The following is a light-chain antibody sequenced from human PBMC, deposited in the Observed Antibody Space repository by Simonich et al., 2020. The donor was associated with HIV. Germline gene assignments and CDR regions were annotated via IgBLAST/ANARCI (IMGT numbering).Light chain of an antibody. J-gene: IGLJ3*02. CDR2: EVN. V-gene: IGLV2-8*01. Sequence: QSALTQPPSASGSPGQSVTISCTETSSDVGGYNYVSWYQQHPGKAPRLMIYEVNKRPSGVPDRFSGSKSGNTASLTVSGLQAEDEADYYCNSYAGSNNLVFGGGTKLTVL. CDR1: SSDVGGYNY. CDR3: NSYAGSNNLV.